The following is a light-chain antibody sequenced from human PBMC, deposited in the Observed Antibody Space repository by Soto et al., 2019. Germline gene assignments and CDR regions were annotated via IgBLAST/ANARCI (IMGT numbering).Light chain of an antibody. CDR2: AAS. CDR1: QSITSY. Sequence: DIQMTQSPSSLSASVGDRVTITRRASQSITSYLNWYQQKPGKAPRLLIYAASSLQSGVSSRFSGSGSGTDFTLTISSLQPEDFATYYCQQSYTATPYTFGQGTKVDIK. V-gene: IGKV1-39*01. CDR3: QQSYTATPYT. J-gene: IGKJ2*01.